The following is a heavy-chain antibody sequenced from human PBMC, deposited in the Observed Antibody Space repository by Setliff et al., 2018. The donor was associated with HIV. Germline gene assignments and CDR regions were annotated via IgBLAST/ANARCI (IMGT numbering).Heavy chain of an antibody. D-gene: IGHD3-16*01. V-gene: IGHV4-34*01. J-gene: IGHJ3*02. Sequence: PSETLSLTCAVYGASFSDYQWNWIRQSPGKGLEWIGEINHSGSTNCNPSLKSRVTMSVDTSKNQFSLKLNSVTAADAAVYYCARYYDSHPAFDIWGQGTMVTVS. CDR3: ARYYDSHPAFDI. CDR2: INHSGST. CDR1: GASFSDYQ.